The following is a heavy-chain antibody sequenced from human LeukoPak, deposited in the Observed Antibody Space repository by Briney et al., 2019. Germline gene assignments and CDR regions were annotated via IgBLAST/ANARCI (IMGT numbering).Heavy chain of an antibody. D-gene: IGHD2-8*01. V-gene: IGHV3-33*06. CDR3: AKDIVLMVYAIFYYYYMDV. Sequence: GGPLRLSCAASGFTFSSYGMHWVRQAPGKGLEWVAVIWYDGSNKYYADSVKGRFTISRDNSKNTLYLQMNSLRAEDTAVYYCAKDIVLMVYAIFYYYYMDVWGKGTTVTVSS. CDR2: IWYDGSNK. J-gene: IGHJ6*03. CDR1: GFTFSSYG.